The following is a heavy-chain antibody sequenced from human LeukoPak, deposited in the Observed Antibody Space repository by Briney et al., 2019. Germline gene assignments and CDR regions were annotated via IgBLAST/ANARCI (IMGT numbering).Heavy chain of an antibody. J-gene: IGHJ6*02. CDR2: IYSGGST. D-gene: IGHD3-9*01. V-gene: IGHV3-53*04. CDR1: GFTVSSNY. Sequence: GGSLRLSCAASGFTVSSNYMSWVRQAPGKGLEWVSVIYSGGSTCHADSVKGRFTISRHNSKNTLYLQMNSLRAEDTAVYYCARADWDILTTYYYGMDVWGQGTTVTVSS. CDR3: ARADWDILTTYYYGMDV.